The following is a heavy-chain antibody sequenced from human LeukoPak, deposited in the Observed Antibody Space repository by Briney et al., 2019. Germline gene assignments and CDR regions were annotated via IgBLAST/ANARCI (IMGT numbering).Heavy chain of an antibody. Sequence: SETLSLTCTVSGDSISNYYWTWIRQPAGKGLEWIGRMYTSGATNYNPSLKSRATMSVDTSKNQLSLRLSSVTAADRAVYYCAREGPAASTFFYYFMDV. CDR1: GDSISNYY. CDR2: MYTSGAT. D-gene: IGHD2-2*01. V-gene: IGHV4-4*07. J-gene: IGHJ6*03. CDR3: AREGPAASTFFYYFMDV.